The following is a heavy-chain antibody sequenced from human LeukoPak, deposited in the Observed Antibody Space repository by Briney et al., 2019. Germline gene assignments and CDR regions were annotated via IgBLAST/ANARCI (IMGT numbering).Heavy chain of an antibody. CDR2: ISNSGTT. Sequence: PSETLSLTCTVSNDSINDSYWTWIRQPPGKRLEWIGYISNSGTTKYNPSLKSRVTISVDTSNNQISLRLRSVTAADTAVYFCARGSRNFDFWGQGTLVTVSS. CDR3: ARGSRNFDF. J-gene: IGHJ4*02. V-gene: IGHV4-59*01. CDR1: NDSINDSY.